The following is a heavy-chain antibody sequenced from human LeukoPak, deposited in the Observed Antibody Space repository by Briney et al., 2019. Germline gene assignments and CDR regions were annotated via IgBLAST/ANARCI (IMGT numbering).Heavy chain of an antibody. J-gene: IGHJ6*02. CDR1: GGSFSNYY. Sequence: PSETLSLTCAVYGGSFSNYYWSWILQPPGKGLEWIWEINHSGGTNYNPSLKSRVTISVDTSKNQFSLKLSSVTAADTAVYYCARIEVGATGAWATYGMDVWGQGTTVTVSS. CDR2: INHSGGT. CDR3: ARIEVGATGAWATYGMDV. D-gene: IGHD1-26*01. V-gene: IGHV4-34*01.